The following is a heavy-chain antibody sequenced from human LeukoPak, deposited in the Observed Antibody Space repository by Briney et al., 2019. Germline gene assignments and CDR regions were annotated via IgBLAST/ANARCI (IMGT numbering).Heavy chain of an antibody. D-gene: IGHD6-13*01. CDR3: CVAAAGSGAFDI. CDR1: GGSISSSNW. Sequence: SGTLSLTCAVSGGSISSSNWWSWVRQPPGKGLEWIGEIYHSGSTNYNPSLKSRVTISVGKSKNQFSLKLSSVTAADTAVCYCCVAAAGSGAFDIWGQGTMVTVSS. J-gene: IGHJ3*02. V-gene: IGHV4-4*02. CDR2: IYHSGST.